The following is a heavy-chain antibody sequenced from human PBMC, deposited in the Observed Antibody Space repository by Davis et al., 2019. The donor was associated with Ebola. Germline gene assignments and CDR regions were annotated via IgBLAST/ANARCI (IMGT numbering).Heavy chain of an antibody. CDR2: VSHSEREK. CDR1: GRKERNHA. D-gene: IGHD3-3*01. CDR3: ARAVFHEVLDY. V-gene: IGHV3-30*04. J-gene: IGHJ4*02. Sequence: GESLKIPCAGSGRKERNHAMHWVRQAPGKGLEWVAVVSHSEREKFYADSVKGRFTISRDNSENTLFLQMNSLTADDTAVYYCARAVFHEVLDYWGQGTPVTVSS.